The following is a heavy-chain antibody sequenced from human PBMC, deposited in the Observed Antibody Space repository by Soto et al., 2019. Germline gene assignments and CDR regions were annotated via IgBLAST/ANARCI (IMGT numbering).Heavy chain of an antibody. D-gene: IGHD3-10*01. J-gene: IGHJ6*02. CDR3: AKLVALLWFGESFEGMDV. CDR2: ISYDGSNK. V-gene: IGHV3-30*18. CDR1: GFTFSSYG. Sequence: GGSLRLSCAASGFTFSSYGMHWVRQAPGKGLEWVAVISYDGSNKYYADSVKGRFTISRDNSKNTLYLQMNSLRAEDTAVYYCAKLVALLWFGESFEGMDVWGQGTTVTVSS.